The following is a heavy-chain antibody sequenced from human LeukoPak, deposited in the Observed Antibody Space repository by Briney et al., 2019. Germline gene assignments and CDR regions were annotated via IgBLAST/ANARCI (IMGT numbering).Heavy chain of an antibody. J-gene: IGHJ4*02. CDR2: IKTNGTST. CDR1: GFTFSSYW. V-gene: IGHV3-74*01. D-gene: IGHD1-14*01. CDR3: ARDRWASGFDS. Sequence: GGSLRLSCAASGFTFSSYWMHWVRQAPGKGLVWVSRIKTNGTSTRYADSVEGRFTISRDNAKNTLYLQMNSLRAEDTAVYYCARDRWASGFDSWGRGTPASVSS.